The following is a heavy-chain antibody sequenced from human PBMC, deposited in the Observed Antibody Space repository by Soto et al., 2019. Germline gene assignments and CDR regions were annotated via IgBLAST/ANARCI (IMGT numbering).Heavy chain of an antibody. J-gene: IGHJ5*02. CDR3: ARGIPSWQWPRNWFDP. D-gene: IGHD2-8*01. CDR2: ISSSSSYI. V-gene: IGHV3-21*01. Sequence: EVQLVESGGGLVKPGGSLRLSCAASGFTFSSYSMNWVRQAPGKGLEWVSSISSSSSYIYYADSVKGRFTISRDNAKNSLYLQMNSLRAEDTDVYYCARGIPSWQWPRNWFDPWGQGTLVTVSS. CDR1: GFTFSSYS.